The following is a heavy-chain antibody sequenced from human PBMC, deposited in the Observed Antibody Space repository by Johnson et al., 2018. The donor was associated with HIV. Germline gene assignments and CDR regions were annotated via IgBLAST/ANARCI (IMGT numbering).Heavy chain of an antibody. V-gene: IGHV3-30*01. J-gene: IGHJ3*02. Sequence: GRFTISRDNSKNTLYLNMNSLRAEDTAVYYCARDPDDYGGRDAFDIWCQGTMVTVSS. CDR3: ARDPDDYGGRDAFDI. D-gene: IGHD4-23*01.